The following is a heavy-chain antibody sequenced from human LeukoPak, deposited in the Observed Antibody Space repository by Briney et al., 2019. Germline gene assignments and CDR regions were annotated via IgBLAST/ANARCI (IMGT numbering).Heavy chain of an antibody. V-gene: IGHV3-74*01. CDR1: GFTFSNYW. CDR3: IRDFRSADL. CDR2: IYVDGRTT. J-gene: IGHJ5*02. Sequence: GGSLRLSCVASGFTFSNYWMHWVRQPPGKGLVWVSRIYVDGRTTNYADSVKGRFTISRDNAKNTVYLGMNSLSVEDTATYYCIRDFRSADLWGQGTLVTVTS.